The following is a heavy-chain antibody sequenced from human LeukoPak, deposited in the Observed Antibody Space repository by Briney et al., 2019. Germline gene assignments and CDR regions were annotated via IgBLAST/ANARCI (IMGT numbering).Heavy chain of an antibody. J-gene: IGHJ4*02. D-gene: IGHD2-2*01. V-gene: IGHV4-34*01. CDR3: ARPRDCSSTTCSGPLDY. Sequence: SETLSLTCAVYGGSFSHYYWSWIRQPPGKGLECSGEIDHRGSTNYNPSLKSRVTISVDTSKNQFSLKLTSVTAADTAVYYCARPRDCSSTTCSGPLDYWGQGTLVTVSS. CDR1: GGSFSHYY. CDR2: IDHRGST.